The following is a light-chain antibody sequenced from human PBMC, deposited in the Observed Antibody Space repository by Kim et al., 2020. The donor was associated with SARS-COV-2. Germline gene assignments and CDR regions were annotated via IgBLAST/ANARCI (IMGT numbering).Light chain of an antibody. Sequence: GQSITISCPGTSNDVGGFDFVSCYQQHPGKAPKLMIYDVFNRPSGVPNRFSASKSGNTASLTISGLHAEDEANYYCSSYSSSTAVLFGGGTQLTVL. J-gene: IGLJ2*01. CDR3: SSYSSSTAVL. V-gene: IGLV2-14*03. CDR1: SNDVGGFDF. CDR2: DVF.